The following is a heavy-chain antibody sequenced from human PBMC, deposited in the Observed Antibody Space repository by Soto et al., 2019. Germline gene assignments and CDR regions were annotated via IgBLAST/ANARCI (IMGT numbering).Heavy chain of an antibody. J-gene: IGHJ4*02. Sequence: SETLSLTCTVSGGSINSNNYYWAWIRQPPGKGLAWIANIYYDGTTYYNTSLKSHVTISRDTSKNQFSLRLTSMTAADTAVYYCAKVVVAATRHTDFDSWGQGTLVTVSS. CDR1: GGSINSNNYY. CDR3: AKVVVAATRHTDFDS. D-gene: IGHD2-15*01. CDR2: IYYDGTT. V-gene: IGHV4-39*02.